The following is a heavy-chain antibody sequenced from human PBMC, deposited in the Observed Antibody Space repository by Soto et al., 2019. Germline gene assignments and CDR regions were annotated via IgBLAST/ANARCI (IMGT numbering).Heavy chain of an antibody. CDR2: MNPNSGNT. CDR3: ARGVHDSSGYLCWFAP. V-gene: IGHV1-8*01. CDR1: GYTFTSYD. D-gene: IGHD3-22*01. Sequence: QVQLVQSGAEVKKPGASVKVSCKASGYTFTSYDINWVRQATGQGLEWMGWMNPNSGNTGYAQKFQGRVTMTRNTAISTAYMELSSLRSEDTAVYYCARGVHDSSGYLCWFAPWGQGTLVTVSS. J-gene: IGHJ5*02.